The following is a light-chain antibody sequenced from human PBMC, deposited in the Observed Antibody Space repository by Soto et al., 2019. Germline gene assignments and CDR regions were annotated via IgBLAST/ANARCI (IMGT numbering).Light chain of an antibody. CDR3: QSYDSSAHVV. CDR2: EDN. V-gene: IGLV6-57*04. CDR1: SGSIASNY. J-gene: IGLJ2*01. Sequence: NFMLTQRHSVSESPGKTVTISCTRSSGSIASNYVQWYQQRPGSAPTTVIYEDNQRPSGVPDRFSGSIDSSSNSASLTISGLKTEDEADYYCQSYDSSAHVVFGGGTKLTVL.